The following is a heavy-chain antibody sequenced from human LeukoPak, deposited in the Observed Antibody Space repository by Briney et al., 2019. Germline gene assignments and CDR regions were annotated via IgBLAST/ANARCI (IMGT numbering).Heavy chain of an antibody. J-gene: IGHJ4*02. CDR3: ARGLYWELLPAY. V-gene: IGHV4-34*01. CDR2: INHSGST. CDR1: GGSFSGYY. D-gene: IGHD1-26*01. Sequence: SETLSLTCAVYGGSFSGYYWSWIRQPPGKGLEWIGEINHSGSTNYNPSLKSRATISVDTSKNQFSLKLSSVTAADTAVYYCARGLYWELLPAYWGQGTLVTVSS.